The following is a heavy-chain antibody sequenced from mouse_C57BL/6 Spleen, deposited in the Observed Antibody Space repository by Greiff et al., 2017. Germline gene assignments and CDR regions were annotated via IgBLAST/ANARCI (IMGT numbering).Heavy chain of an antibody. CDR1: GFSLTSYG. CDR3: ARTPGIYYAMDY. J-gene: IGHJ4*01. CDR2: IWSGGST. V-gene: IGHV2-2*01. D-gene: IGHD4-1*01. Sequence: QVQLQQSGPGLVQPSQCLSITCTASGFSLTSYGVHWVRQSPGKGLEWLGVIWSGGSTDYNAAFISRLSIIKDNSKSQVFLKMNSLQADDTAIYYCARTPGIYYAMDYWGQGTSVTVSS.